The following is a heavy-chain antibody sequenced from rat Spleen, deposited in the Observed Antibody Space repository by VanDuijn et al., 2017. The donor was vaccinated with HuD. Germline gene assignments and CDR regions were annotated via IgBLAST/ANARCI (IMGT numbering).Heavy chain of an antibody. CDR3: ARVGTRVSRFAY. D-gene: IGHD1-4*01. V-gene: IGHV5-25*01. J-gene: IGHJ3*01. CDR1: GFTFSDYY. CDR2: ISTGGGNT. Sequence: EVQLVESGGGLVQPGRSLTLSCAASGFTFSDYYMAWVRQAPTKGLEWVATISTGGGNTYYRDSVRGRFTISRDNAKSTLYLQMDSLRSEDTATYYCARVGTRVSRFAYWGQGTLVTVSS.